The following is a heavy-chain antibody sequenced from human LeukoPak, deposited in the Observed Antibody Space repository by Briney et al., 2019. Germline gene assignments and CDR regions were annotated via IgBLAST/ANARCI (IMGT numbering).Heavy chain of an antibody. J-gene: IGHJ4*02. Sequence: AGSLRLSCAASGFTFSSYSMNWVRQAPGKGGEWVSYISSTSSKIFYADSGKGRFTISRDNAKNSLYLQMNSLRDEDTAVYYCARAIQVENWGQGTLVSVSS. D-gene: IGHD5-18*01. CDR1: GFTFSSYS. CDR2: ISSTSSKI. CDR3: ARAIQVEN. V-gene: IGHV3-48*02.